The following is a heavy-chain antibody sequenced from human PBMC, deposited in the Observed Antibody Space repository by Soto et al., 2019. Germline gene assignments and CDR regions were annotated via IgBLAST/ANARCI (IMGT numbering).Heavy chain of an antibody. V-gene: IGHV1-8*01. Sequence: QVQLVQSGAEVKKPGASVKVSCKASGYTFTSYDINWVRQATGQGLEWMGWMNPNSGNTGYAQKSQGRATMTRNTSQTEAYIELSRLRSADTAVINRARDKGGMVDYWGQGTLVTISS. CDR3: ARDKGGMVDY. J-gene: IGHJ4*02. D-gene: IGHD3-16*01. CDR2: MNPNSGNT. CDR1: GYTFTSYD.